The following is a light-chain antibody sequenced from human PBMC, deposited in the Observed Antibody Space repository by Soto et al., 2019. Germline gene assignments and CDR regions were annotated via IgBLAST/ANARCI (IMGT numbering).Light chain of an antibody. CDR3: CSYAGSSTLYV. V-gene: IGLV2-11*01. J-gene: IGLJ1*01. CDR2: DVT. CDR1: SSDVGHYSY. Sequence: QSVPTQHPSVSGSPGQSVTISCTGTSSDVGHYSYVSWYQQHPGKGPKLVIYDVTKRPSGVPDRFSGSKSGNTASLTISGLQAEDEADYYCCSYAGSSTLYVFGTGTKVTVL.